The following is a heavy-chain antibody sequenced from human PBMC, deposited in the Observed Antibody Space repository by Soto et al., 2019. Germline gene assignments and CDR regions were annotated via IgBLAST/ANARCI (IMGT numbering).Heavy chain of an antibody. J-gene: IGHJ4*02. D-gene: IGHD6-19*01. CDR3: ARGRHWLDY. V-gene: IGHV4-59*02. CDR1: GGSVSPYY. CDR2: IYYDGTP. Sequence: QVQLQESGPGLVKPSETVSLTCTVSGGSVSPYYWTWVRRPPGKGLEWIAYIYYDGTPNYNPSLKSRVTISLDTSKNQFSLRLTSVTAADTAVYYCARGRHWLDYWGQGTLLTVSS.